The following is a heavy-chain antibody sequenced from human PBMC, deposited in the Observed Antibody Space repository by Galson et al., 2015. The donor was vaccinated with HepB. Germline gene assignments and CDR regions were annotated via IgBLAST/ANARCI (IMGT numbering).Heavy chain of an antibody. V-gene: IGHV3-11*06. J-gene: IGHJ6*02. CDR3: ARGRPASGTGFWSGYFPPYYGMDV. Sequence: SLRLSCAASGFTFSDYYMSWIRQAPGKGLGWVSYISSSSSYTNYADSVKGRFTISRDNAKNSLYLQMNSLRAEDTAVYYCARGRPASGTGFWSGYFPPYYGMDVWGQGTTVTVSS. D-gene: IGHD3-3*01. CDR1: GFTFSDYY. CDR2: ISSSSSYT.